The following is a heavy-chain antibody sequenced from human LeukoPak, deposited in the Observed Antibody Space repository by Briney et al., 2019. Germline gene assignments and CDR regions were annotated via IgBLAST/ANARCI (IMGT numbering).Heavy chain of an antibody. D-gene: IGHD1-26*01. V-gene: IGHV3-48*03. Sequence: GGSPRLSCAASGFTFSSYEMNWVRQAPGKGLEWVSYISSSGSTIYYADSVKGRFTISRDNAKNSLYLQMNSLRAEDTAVYYCARRSGSPTGYWGQGTLVTVSS. CDR2: ISSSGSTI. CDR1: GFTFSSYE. CDR3: ARRSGSPTGY. J-gene: IGHJ4*02.